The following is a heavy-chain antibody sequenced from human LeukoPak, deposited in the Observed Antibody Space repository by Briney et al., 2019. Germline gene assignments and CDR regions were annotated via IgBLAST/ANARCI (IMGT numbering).Heavy chain of an antibody. J-gene: IGHJ4*02. V-gene: IGHV1-18*01. D-gene: IGHD6-13*01. CDR1: GYTFTSYG. CDR3: ARGAAAAPHGPHDY. CDR2: ISAYNGNT. Sequence: GASVKVSCKASGYTFTSYGISWVRQAPGQGLEWMGWISAYNGNTNYAQKLQGRVTMTTDASTSTAYMELRSLRSDDTAVYYCARGAAAAPHGPHDYWGQGTLVTVSS.